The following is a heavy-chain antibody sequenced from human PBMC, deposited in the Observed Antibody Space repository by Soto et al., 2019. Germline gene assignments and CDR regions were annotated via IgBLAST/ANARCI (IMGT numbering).Heavy chain of an antibody. CDR2: IVVGSGNT. D-gene: IGHD2-15*01. CDR3: AADLGYCSGGSCYSIDY. Sequence: SVKVSCKASGFTFTSSAMQWVRQARGQRLEWIGWIVVGSGNTNYAQKFQERVTITGDMSTSTAYMELSSLRSEDTAVYYCAADLGYCSGGSCYSIDYWGQGTLVTVSS. J-gene: IGHJ4*02. CDR1: GFTFTSSA. V-gene: IGHV1-58*02.